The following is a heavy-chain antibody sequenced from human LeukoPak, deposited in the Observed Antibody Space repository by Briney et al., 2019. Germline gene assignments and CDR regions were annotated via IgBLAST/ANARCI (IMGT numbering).Heavy chain of an antibody. CDR2: IYYSGST. V-gene: IGHV4-59*01. CDR3: ARGDSYFDY. J-gene: IGHJ4*02. CDR1: SGSISSYY. Sequence: SETLSLTCTVSSGSISSYYWSWLRQPPGKGLEWIGYIYYSGSTNYNPSLKSRVTISVDTSKNQFSLKLSSVTAADTAVYYCARGDSYFDYWGQGTLVTVSS.